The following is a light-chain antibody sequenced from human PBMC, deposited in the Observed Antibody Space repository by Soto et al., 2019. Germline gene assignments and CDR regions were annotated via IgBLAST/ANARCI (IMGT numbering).Light chain of an antibody. Sequence: QSVLTQPPSASGTPGQRVTISCSGSSSNIGSRHVYWYQQVPGAAPKLLIYKDDQRPSGVPDRFSGSKSGTSASLAISGLRSEDEADYYCAAWDDSLSGGVFGGGTQLTVL. V-gene: IGLV1-47*01. CDR3: AAWDDSLSGGV. CDR1: SSNIGSRH. CDR2: KDD. J-gene: IGLJ3*02.